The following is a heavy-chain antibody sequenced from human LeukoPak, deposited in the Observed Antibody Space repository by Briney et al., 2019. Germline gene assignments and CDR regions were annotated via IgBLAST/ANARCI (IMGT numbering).Heavy chain of an antibody. CDR1: GFTFSSYS. Sequence: PGGSLRLSCAASGFTFSSYSMNWVRQAPGKGLEWVSYISSSSSTIYYADSVKGRFTISRDNAKNSLYLQMNSLRAEDTAVYYCATDLDGYWYNWFDPWGQGTLVTDSS. D-gene: IGHD5-18*01. J-gene: IGHJ5*02. V-gene: IGHV3-48*01. CDR2: ISSSSSTI. CDR3: ATDLDGYWYNWFDP.